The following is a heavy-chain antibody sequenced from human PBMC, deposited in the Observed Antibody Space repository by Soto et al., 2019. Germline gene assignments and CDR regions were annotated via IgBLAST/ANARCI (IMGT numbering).Heavy chain of an antibody. CDR2: ISGSGGST. D-gene: IGHD3-10*01. CDR3: AKGPITMVRGVIRYYGMDV. J-gene: IGHJ6*02. Sequence: GGSLRLSCAASGFTFSSYAMSWVRQAPGKGLEWVSAISGSGGSTYYADSVKGRFTISRDNSKNTLYLQMNSLRAEDTAVYYCAKGPITMVRGVIRYYGMDVWGQGTTATVSS. CDR1: GFTFSSYA. V-gene: IGHV3-23*01.